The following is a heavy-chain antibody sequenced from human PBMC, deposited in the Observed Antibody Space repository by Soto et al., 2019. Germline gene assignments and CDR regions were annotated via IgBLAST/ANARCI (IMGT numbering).Heavy chain of an antibody. V-gene: IGHV4-4*02. Sequence: SETLSLTCAGSCGSISSSNWWSWVRQPPGKGLEWIGEIYHSGSTNYNPSLKSRVTISVDKSKNQFSLKLSSVTAADTAVYYCARAAHDYGDSRLYYYYGMDVWGQGTTVTVSS. J-gene: IGHJ6*02. CDR1: CGSISSSNW. D-gene: IGHD4-17*01. CDR2: IYHSGST. CDR3: ARAAHDYGDSRLYYYYGMDV.